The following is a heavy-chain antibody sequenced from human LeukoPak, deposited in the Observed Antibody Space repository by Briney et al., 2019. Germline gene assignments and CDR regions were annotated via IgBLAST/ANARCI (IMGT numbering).Heavy chain of an antibody. CDR2: ISSGGSYI. V-gene: IGHV3-21*01. D-gene: IGHD1-1*01. CDR1: GFTLSSYN. CDR3: AKGSGVQVWSSLDY. J-gene: IGHJ4*02. Sequence: PGGSLTLSCAASGFTLSSYNVNWVRQAPGKGLAWVSSISSGGSYIYDADSVMGRFTISRDNAKNSLYLQMNTLRAEDTAVYYCAKGSGVQVWSSLDYWGQGTLVTVSS.